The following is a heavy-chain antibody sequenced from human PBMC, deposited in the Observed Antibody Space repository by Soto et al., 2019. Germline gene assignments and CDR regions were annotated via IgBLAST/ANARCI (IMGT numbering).Heavy chain of an antibody. CDR2: ISAYNGNT. V-gene: IGHV1-18*01. D-gene: IGHD6-13*01. J-gene: IGHJ6*02. CDR1: GYTFTSYG. CDR3: ARDRRIAAADPDYYYYGMDV. Sequence: QVQLVQSGAEVKKPGASVKVSCKASGYTFTSYGISWVRQAPGQGLEWMGWISAYNGNTNYAQKLQGRVTMTTDTSTSTAYMELRSLRSDDTAVSYCARDRRIAAADPDYYYYGMDVWGQGTTVTVSS.